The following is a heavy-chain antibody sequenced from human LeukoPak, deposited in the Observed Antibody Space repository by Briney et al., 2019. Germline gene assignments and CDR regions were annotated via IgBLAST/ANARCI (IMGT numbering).Heavy chain of an antibody. Sequence: SETLSLTCAVYGGSFSGYYWSWIRQPPGKGLEWIGEINHSGSTNYSPSLKSRVTISVDTSKNQFSLKLSSVTAADTAVYYCARETIFGIYYYYMDVWGKGTTVTVSS. D-gene: IGHD3-3*01. CDR2: INHSGST. CDR1: GGSFSGYY. J-gene: IGHJ6*03. CDR3: ARETIFGIYYYYMDV. V-gene: IGHV4-34*01.